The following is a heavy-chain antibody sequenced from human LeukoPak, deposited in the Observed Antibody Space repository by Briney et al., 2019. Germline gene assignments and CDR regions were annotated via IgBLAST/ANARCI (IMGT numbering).Heavy chain of an antibody. Sequence: ASVKVSCKASGYTFTNYFLHWVRQAPGQGLEWMGIINPRDRSTDYPQKFQGGVAMTRDTSTTTVHMVLSSLRSEDTAMYYCARVGPGIAAEAWGQGTLVTVSS. CDR2: INPRDRST. CDR1: GYTFTNYF. CDR3: ARVGPGIAAEA. J-gene: IGHJ4*02. V-gene: IGHV1-46*01. D-gene: IGHD6-13*01.